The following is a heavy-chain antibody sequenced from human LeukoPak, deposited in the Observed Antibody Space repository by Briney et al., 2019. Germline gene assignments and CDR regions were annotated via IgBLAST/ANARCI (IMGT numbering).Heavy chain of an antibody. CDR2: INNYNGNA. V-gene: IGHV1-18*04. Sequence: ASVKVSCKASGYTFTSYGISWVRQAPGQGLEWMGWINNYNGNADYAQKLQGRVTVTTDTSRSTAYMELKSLRSDDTAVYYCARQAGGYSSGWYQFHFDYWGQGTLVTVSS. CDR3: ARQAGGYSSGWYQFHFDY. D-gene: IGHD6-19*01. CDR1: GYTFTSYG. J-gene: IGHJ4*02.